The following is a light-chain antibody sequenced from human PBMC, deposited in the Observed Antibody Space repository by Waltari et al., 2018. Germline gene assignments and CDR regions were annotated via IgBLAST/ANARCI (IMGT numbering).Light chain of an antibody. CDR1: QSVSSY. Sequence: EIVLTQSPATLSLSPGERATLSGRARQSVSSYLAWYQQKTGQAPRLLIYDASNRATGIPARFSGSGSGTDFTLTISSLEPEDFAVYYCQQRSNWPPLTFGGGTKVEIK. V-gene: IGKV3-11*01. J-gene: IGKJ4*01. CDR2: DAS. CDR3: QQRSNWPPLT.